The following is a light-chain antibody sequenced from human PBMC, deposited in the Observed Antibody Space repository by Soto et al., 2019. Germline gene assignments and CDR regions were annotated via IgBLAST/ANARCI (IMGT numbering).Light chain of an antibody. J-gene: IGKJ5*01. Sequence: DIQMTQSPSSLSASVGNRVTITCRASESISTHLNWYQQKSGGAPRLLIQAASTLQTGVPSRFSSSGSGTDFTLTISSLQPEDFATYHCQQSYSVPITFGQGTRLEIK. V-gene: IGKV1-39*01. CDR1: ESISTH. CDR3: QQSYSVPIT. CDR2: AAS.